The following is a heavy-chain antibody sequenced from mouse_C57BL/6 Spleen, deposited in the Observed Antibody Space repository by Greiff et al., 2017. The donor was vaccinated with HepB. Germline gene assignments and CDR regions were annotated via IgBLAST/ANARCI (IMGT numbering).Heavy chain of an antibody. D-gene: IGHD2-4*01. J-gene: IGHJ2*01. CDR2: ISSGGSYT. CDR3: ASLMITTHYFDY. Sequence: EVMLVESGGDLVKPGGSLKLSCAASGFTFSSYGMSWVRQTPDKRLEWVATISSGGSYTYYPDSVKGRFTISRDNAKNTLYLQMSSLKSEDTAMYYCASLMITTHYFDYWGQGTTLTVSS. CDR1: GFTFSSYG. V-gene: IGHV5-6*01.